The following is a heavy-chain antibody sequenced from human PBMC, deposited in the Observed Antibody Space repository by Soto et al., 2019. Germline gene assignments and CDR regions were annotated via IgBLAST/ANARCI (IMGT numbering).Heavy chain of an antibody. CDR1: GGSISSGGYY. CDR2: IYYSGST. D-gene: IGHD3-3*01. J-gene: IGHJ6*03. Sequence: SETLSLTCTVSGGSISSGGYYWSWIRQHPGKGLEWIGYIYYSGSTYYNPSLKSRVTISVDTSKNQFSLKLSSVTAADTAVYYCARVYYDFWSGYYFSPYYMDVWGKGTTVTVS. V-gene: IGHV4-31*03. CDR3: ARVYYDFWSGYYFSPYYMDV.